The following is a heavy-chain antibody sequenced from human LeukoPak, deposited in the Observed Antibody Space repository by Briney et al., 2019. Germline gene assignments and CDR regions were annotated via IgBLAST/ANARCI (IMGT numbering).Heavy chain of an antibody. CDR2: IYYSGST. D-gene: IGHD6-13*01. V-gene: IGHV4-59*05. CDR3: AKGLLLWAAAGLIFDY. CDR1: GGSISSYY. Sequence: PSETLSLTCTVSGGSISSYYWSWIRQPPGKGLEWIGSIYYSGSTYYNPSLKSRVTISVDTSKNQFPLKLSSVTAADTAVYYCAKGLLLWAAAGLIFDYWGQGTLVTVSS. J-gene: IGHJ4*02.